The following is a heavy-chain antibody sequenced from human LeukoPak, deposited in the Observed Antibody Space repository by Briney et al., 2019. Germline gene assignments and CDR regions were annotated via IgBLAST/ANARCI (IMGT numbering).Heavy chain of an antibody. CDR3: ARDLYYDSSGYYYGGDFDY. Sequence: GGSLRLSCAASGFTFSSYSMNWVRQAPGKGLEWVSSISSSSSYIYYADSVKGRFTISRDNAKNSLYLQMNSLRAEDTAVYYCARDLYYDSSGYYYGGDFDYWGQGTLVTVSS. V-gene: IGHV3-21*01. CDR2: ISSSSSYI. D-gene: IGHD3-22*01. CDR1: GFTFSSYS. J-gene: IGHJ4*02.